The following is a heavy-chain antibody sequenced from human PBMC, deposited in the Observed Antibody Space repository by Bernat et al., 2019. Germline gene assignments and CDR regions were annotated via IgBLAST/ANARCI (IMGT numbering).Heavy chain of an antibody. D-gene: IGHD2-15*01. Sequence: QVLLVESGGGVVQTGRSLRLSCAASGFTFSNFGMHWVRQAPGKGLEWVALIWYDGSKKYHADSVKGRFSISRDNSKNTLDLQMNSLRAEDTAIYYCARDSYGQLCTGGSCYDDIDNWGQGTLVTVSS. V-gene: IGHV3-33*01. CDR2: IWYDGSKK. J-gene: IGHJ4*02. CDR3: ARDSYGQLCTGGSCYDDIDN. CDR1: GFTFSNFG.